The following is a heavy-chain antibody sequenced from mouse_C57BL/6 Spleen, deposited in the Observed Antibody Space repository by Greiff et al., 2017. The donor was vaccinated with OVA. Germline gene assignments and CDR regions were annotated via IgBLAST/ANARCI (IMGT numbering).Heavy chain of an antibody. D-gene: IGHD2-4*01. CDR3: ARGLRWYFDV. V-gene: IGHV1-69*01. CDR1: GYTFTSYW. CDR2: IDPSDSYT. J-gene: IGHJ1*03. Sequence: QVQLKQPGAELVMPGASVKLSCKASGYTFTSYWMHWVKQRPGQGLEWIGEIDPSDSYTNYNQKFKGKSTLTVDKSSSTAYMQLSSLTSEDSAVYYCARGLRWYFDVWGTGTTVTVPS.